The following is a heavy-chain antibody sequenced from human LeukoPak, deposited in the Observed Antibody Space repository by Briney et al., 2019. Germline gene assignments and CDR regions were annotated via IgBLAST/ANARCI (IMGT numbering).Heavy chain of an antibody. Sequence: PSETLSLTCAVYGGSFSGYYWSWNRQPPGKGLEWIGEINHSGSTNYNPSLKSRVTISVDTSKNQFSLKLSSVTAADTAVYYCAREGLGIVLPIDYWGQGTLVTVSS. D-gene: IGHD7-27*01. J-gene: IGHJ4*02. CDR3: AREGLGIVLPIDY. CDR2: INHSGST. V-gene: IGHV4-34*01. CDR1: GGSFSGYY.